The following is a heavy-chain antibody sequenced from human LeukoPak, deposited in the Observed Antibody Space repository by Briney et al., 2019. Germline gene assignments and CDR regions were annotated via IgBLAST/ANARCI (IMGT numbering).Heavy chain of an antibody. CDR3: AKALADRDLPYYYDSSGYYLVLGY. D-gene: IGHD3-22*01. CDR2: ISGDGGST. CDR1: GFTFDDYA. J-gene: IGHJ4*02. Sequence: GGSLRLSCAASGFTFDDYAMHWVRQAPGKGLEWVSLISGDGGSTYYADSVKGRFTTSRDNSKNSLYLQMNSLRTEDTALYYCAKALADRDLPYYYDSSGYYLVLGYWGQGTLVTVSS. V-gene: IGHV3-43*02.